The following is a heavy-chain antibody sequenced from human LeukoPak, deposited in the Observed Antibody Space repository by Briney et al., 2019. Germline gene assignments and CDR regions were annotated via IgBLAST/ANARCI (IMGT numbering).Heavy chain of an antibody. D-gene: IGHD3-10*01. CDR1: GFTFSNYW. CDR2: INPDGSTT. V-gene: IGHV3-74*01. J-gene: IGHJ4*02. Sequence: GGSLRLSCAASGFTFSNYWMHWVRQDPGKGLVWVSFINPDGSTTNYADSVKGRFTISRDNVKNTLYLQMNSLRAEDTAVYYCVREGFSDYWGQGTLVTVSS. CDR3: VREGFSDY.